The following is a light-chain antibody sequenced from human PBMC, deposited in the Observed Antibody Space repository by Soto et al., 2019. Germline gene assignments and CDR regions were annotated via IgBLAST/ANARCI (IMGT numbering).Light chain of an antibody. V-gene: IGKV3-20*01. J-gene: IGKJ4*01. CDR2: DAT. CDR3: HQSAVSPIA. CDR1: QSVGRNY. Sequence: EIGLTQSPGTLSLSPGESATLSCRASQSVGRNYLAWFQHKPDQAPMLLIEDATNRATGVPDRFSGSGSGTDFTLSVTRLEPEDFAVYYCHQSAVSPIAFGGGTTVEIK.